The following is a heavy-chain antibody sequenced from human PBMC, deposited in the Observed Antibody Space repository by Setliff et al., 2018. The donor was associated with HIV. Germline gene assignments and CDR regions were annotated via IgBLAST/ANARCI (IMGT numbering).Heavy chain of an antibody. CDR3: ARSLWGFVRNAAFEI. CDR2: IKQDGSEK. Sequence: GGSLRLSCAASGFTFSTYWMNWVRQAPGKGLEWVANIKQDGSEKYYVDSVKGRFTISGDNAKNSLYLQMNSLRVEDSAVYYCARSLWGFVRNAAFEIWGQGTMVTVSS. CDR1: GFTFSTYW. D-gene: IGHD3-16*01. J-gene: IGHJ3*02. V-gene: IGHV3-7*01.